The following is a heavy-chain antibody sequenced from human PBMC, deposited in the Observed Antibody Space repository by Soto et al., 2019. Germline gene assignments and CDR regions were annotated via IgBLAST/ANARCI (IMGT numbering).Heavy chain of an antibody. J-gene: IGHJ4*02. V-gene: IGHV3-11*05. CDR2: ISSSTSHT. CDR3: VRGRGAAADYFDF. Sequence: QVQLVESGGGLVKPGGSLRLSCAVSGFTFSDYYMTWIRQAPGKGLEWVSYISSSTSHTNYPDFVKGRFTISRDNAKNSLFLQMNSVRAADTAVYYCVRGRGAAADYFDFWGEGTLVTFSS. D-gene: IGHD6-13*01. CDR1: GFTFSDYY.